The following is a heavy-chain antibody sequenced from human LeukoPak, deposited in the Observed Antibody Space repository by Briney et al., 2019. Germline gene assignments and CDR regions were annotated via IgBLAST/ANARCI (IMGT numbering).Heavy chain of an antibody. D-gene: IGHD6-19*01. CDR1: GYTFTSYG. Sequence: GASVKVSCKASGYTFTSYGISWVRQAPGQGLEWMGWINSNGGGTLYAQSLQGRVTLTTDTSTSTLYMELRTLRSDDTAVYYCARSSTGWSVDFWGQGTLVTVSS. CDR2: INSNGGGT. J-gene: IGHJ4*02. V-gene: IGHV1-18*04. CDR3: ARSSTGWSVDF.